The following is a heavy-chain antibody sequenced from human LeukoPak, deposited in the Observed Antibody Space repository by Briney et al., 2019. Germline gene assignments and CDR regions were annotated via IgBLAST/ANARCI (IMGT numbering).Heavy chain of an antibody. CDR2: ISGSGGST. CDR3: ARSTRYSGSYFH. V-gene: IGHV3-23*01. CDR1: GFTFSSYA. Sequence: GGSLRLSCAASGFTFSSYAMSWVRQAPGKGLEWVSAISGSGGSTYYADSVKGRFTISRDNSKNTLYLQMNSLRAEDTAVYYCARSTRYSGSYFHWGQGTLVTVSS. D-gene: IGHD1-26*01. J-gene: IGHJ4*02.